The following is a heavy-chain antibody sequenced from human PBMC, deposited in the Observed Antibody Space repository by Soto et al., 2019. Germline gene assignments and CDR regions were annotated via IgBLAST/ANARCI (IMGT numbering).Heavy chain of an antibody. J-gene: IGHJ4*02. Sequence: ASVKVSCKASGYTFTSYGISWVRQAPGQVLEWMGWISAYNGNTNYAQKLQGRVTMTTDTSTSTAYMELRSLRSDDTAVYYCARDPGGITIFGVALEYWGQGTMVTVSS. CDR3: ARDPGGITIFGVALEY. CDR1: GYTFTSYG. CDR2: ISAYNGNT. V-gene: IGHV1-18*04. D-gene: IGHD3-3*01.